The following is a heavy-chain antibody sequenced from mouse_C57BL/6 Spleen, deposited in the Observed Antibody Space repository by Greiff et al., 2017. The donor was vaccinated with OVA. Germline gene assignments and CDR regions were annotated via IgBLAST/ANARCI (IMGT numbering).Heavy chain of an antibody. D-gene: IGHD2-4*01. CDR3: ARGDDYGGAMDY. CDR2: INPSTGGT. J-gene: IGHJ4*01. V-gene: IGHV1-42*01. CDR1: GYSFTGYY. Sequence: EVKLMESGPELVKPGASVKISCKASGYSFTGYYMNWVKQSPEKSLEWIGEINPSTGGTTYNQKFKAKATLTVDKSSSTAYMQLKSLTSEDSAVYYCARGDDYGGAMDYWGQGTSVTVSS.